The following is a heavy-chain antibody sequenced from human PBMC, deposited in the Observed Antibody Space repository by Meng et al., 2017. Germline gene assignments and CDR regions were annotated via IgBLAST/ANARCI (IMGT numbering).Heavy chain of an antibody. Sequence: SVKVSCKASGFTFTSSAVQWVRQARGQRLEWIGWIVVGSGNTNYAQKFQERVTITRDMSTSTAYMELSSLRSEDTAVYYCAARGGATDSSGWYDFDYWGQGTLVTVSS. CDR1: GFTFTSSA. CDR2: IVVGSGNT. D-gene: IGHD6-13*01. J-gene: IGHJ4*02. CDR3: AARGGATDSSGWYDFDY. V-gene: IGHV1-58*01.